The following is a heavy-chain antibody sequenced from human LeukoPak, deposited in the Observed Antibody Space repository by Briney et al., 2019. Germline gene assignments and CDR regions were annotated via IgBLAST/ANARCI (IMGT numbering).Heavy chain of an antibody. CDR3: ARAGLDYVWGSYRYPHFDY. Sequence: SETLSLTCAVYGGSFSGYYWSWIRQPPGKGLEWIGEINHSGSTNYNPSLKSRVTISVDTSKNQFSLKLSSVTAADTAVYYCARAGLDYVWGSYRYPHFDYWGQGTLVTVSS. V-gene: IGHV4-34*01. CDR1: GGSFSGYY. CDR2: INHSGST. D-gene: IGHD3-16*02. J-gene: IGHJ4*02.